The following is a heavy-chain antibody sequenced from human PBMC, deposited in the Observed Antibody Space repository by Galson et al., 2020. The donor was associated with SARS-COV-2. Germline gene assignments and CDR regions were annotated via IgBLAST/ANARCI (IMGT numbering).Heavy chain of an antibody. V-gene: IGHV2-70*01. CDR1: GFSLSTSGMC. D-gene: IGHD6-19*01. J-gene: IGHJ1*01. CDR2: IDWDDDK. CDR3: ARMGSPCSGWYPEYFQH. Sequence: SGPTLVKPTQTLTLTCTFSGFSLSTSGMCVSWIRQPQGKALEWLALIDWDDDKYYSTSLKTRLTISKDTSKTQVVLTMTNMDPVDTATYYCARMGSPCSGWYPEYFQHWGQGTLVTVSS.